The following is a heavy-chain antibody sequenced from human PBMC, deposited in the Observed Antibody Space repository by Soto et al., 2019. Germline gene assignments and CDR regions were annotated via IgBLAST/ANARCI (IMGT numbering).Heavy chain of an antibody. V-gene: IGHV4-31*03. CDR1: GGSISRVGYY. J-gene: IGHJ4*02. CDR2: IYYSGST. Sequence: LSLTCTVSGGSISRVGYYWSWIRQHPGKGLEWIGYIYYSGSTNYNPSLKSRVTISVDKSKNQFSLKLSSVTAADTAVYYCARVSLGYDSSGFDYWGQGTLVTVS. D-gene: IGHD3-22*01. CDR3: ARVSLGYDSSGFDY.